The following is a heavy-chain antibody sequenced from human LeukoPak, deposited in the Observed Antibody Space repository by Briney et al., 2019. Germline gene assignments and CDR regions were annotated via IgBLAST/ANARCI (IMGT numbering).Heavy chain of an antibody. J-gene: IGHJ6*03. Sequence: SETLSLTCIVSGGYINNHYWTWIRQTPGKGLEWIGEINHSGSTNYNPSLKSRVTISVDTSKNQFSLKLSSVTAADTAVHYCASGRSCSSTSCSYYMDVWGKGTTVTGSS. CDR2: INHSGST. V-gene: IGHV4-34*01. D-gene: IGHD2-2*01. CDR3: ASGRSCSSTSCSYYMDV. CDR1: GGYINNHY.